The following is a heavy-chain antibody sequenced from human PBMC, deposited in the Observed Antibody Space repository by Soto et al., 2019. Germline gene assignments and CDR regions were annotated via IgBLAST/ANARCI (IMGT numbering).Heavy chain of an antibody. J-gene: IGHJ4*02. V-gene: IGHV1-69*13. CDR3: ATNGSSVVLDS. CDR2: IFAMFGSP. CDR1: GYTFNIYT. Sequence: SVKVSCKASGYTFNIYTFNCVRQAPGQGLEWMGGIFAMFGSPHNAEKFQHRLTITADDSTTTVYMELSDLRSEDTAVYYCATNGSSVVLDSWGQGTLVTVSS. D-gene: IGHD3-10*01.